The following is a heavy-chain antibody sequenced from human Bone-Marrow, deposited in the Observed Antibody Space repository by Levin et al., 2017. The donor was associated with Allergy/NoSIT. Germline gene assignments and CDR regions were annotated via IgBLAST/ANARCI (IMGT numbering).Heavy chain of an antibody. J-gene: IGHJ4*02. CDR3: ARRLPVIWGRGYLDY. V-gene: IGHV4-39*01. D-gene: IGHD3-16*01. CDR1: GDSISDSGYY. Sequence: SETLSLTCTVSGDSISDSGYYWGWFRQPPGKGLEWIGTIYYSGSTYSTPSLKSRLTISVDTSKNQFSLTLSSVTAADTAVYYCARRLPVIWGRGYLDYWGQGSLVTVSS. CDR2: IYYSGST.